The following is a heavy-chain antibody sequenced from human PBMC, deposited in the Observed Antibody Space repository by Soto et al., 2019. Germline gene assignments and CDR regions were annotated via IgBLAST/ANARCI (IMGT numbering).Heavy chain of an antibody. J-gene: IGHJ4*02. D-gene: IGHD5-18*01. CDR3: AREGYSYGGIDY. Sequence: SETLSLTCAVYGGSFSGYYWSWIRQPPGKGLEWTGEINHSGSTNYNPSLKSRVTISVDTSKNQFSLKLSSVTAADTAVYYCAREGYSYGGIDYWGQGTLVTVSS. CDR1: GGSFSGYY. V-gene: IGHV4-34*01. CDR2: INHSGST.